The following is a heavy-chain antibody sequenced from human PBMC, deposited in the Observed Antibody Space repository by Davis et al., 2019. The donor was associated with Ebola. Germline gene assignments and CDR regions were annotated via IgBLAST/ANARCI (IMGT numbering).Heavy chain of an antibody. Sequence: SETLSLTCTVSGGSISSYYWSWIRQPPGKGLEWIGYIYYSGSTNYNPSLKSRVTISVATSRNQFSLKLSSVTAADTAVYYCARGDDYPFYMDVWGKGTTVTVSS. CDR1: GGSISSYY. V-gene: IGHV4-59*01. CDR2: IYYSGST. CDR3: ARGDDYPFYMDV. D-gene: IGHD3-16*01. J-gene: IGHJ6*04.